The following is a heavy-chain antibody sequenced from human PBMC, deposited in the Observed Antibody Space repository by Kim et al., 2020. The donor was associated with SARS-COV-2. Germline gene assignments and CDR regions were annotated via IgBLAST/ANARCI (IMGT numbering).Heavy chain of an antibody. J-gene: IGHJ4*02. V-gene: IGHV3-30*01. D-gene: IGHD3-3*01. Sequence: GRFTNSRDNSKNTLYLQMNSLRAEDTAVYYCARDSELYDFWSGYYRTFDYWGQGTLVTVSS. CDR3: ARDSELYDFWSGYYRTFDY.